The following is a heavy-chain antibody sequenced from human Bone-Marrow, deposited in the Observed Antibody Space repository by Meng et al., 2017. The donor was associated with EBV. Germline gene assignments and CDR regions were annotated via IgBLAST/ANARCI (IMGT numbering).Heavy chain of an antibody. D-gene: IGHD3-22*01. CDR2: IHHSGTT. CDR1: GASIESRDW. CDR3: ARGLGGHYPTMEY. V-gene: IGHV4-4*02. J-gene: IGHJ4*02. Sequence: VPLQEAGPGLVKPSGTLSLTCAVSGASIESRDWWTWVRQAPGKGLEWIGEIHHSGTTNCNPSLESRVTISIDKSDNQFSLKLTSVTAADTAVYYCARGLGGHYPTMEYWGQGTLVTVSS.